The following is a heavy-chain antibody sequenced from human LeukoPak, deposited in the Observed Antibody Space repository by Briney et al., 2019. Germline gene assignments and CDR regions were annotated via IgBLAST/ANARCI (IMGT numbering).Heavy chain of an antibody. CDR2: INPNSGGT. J-gene: IGHJ6*03. V-gene: IGHV1-2*02. CDR3: ARDGSGYYYYYMDV. D-gene: IGHD3-10*01. CDR1: GYTFTDYY. Sequence: GASVKVSCKASGYTFTDYYIHWVRQAPGQGLEWMGCINPNSGGTNYAQKFQGRVTMTRNTSISTAYMELSRLRSDDTAVYYCARDGSGYYYYYMDVWGKGTTVIISS.